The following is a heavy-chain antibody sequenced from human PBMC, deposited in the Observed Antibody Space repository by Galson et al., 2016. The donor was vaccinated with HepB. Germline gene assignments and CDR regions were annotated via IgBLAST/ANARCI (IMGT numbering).Heavy chain of an antibody. V-gene: IGHV5-51*03. CDR2: IHPTDSDT. CDR3: VRPMGVTTVPHYFDF. Sequence: QSGAEVKQPGESLRISCEASGYTFTGDWIGWVRQMPGRGLEWVAFIHPTDSDTKYSRPFQGQVTVSVDKSINTTYLQWSSLKASDTAIYYCVRPMGVTTVPHYFDFWGQGTLVTGSS. D-gene: IGHD4-17*01. CDR1: GYTFTGDW. J-gene: IGHJ4*02.